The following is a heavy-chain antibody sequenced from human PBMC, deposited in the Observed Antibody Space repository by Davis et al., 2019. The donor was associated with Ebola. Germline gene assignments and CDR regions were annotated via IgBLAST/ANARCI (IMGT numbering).Heavy chain of an antibody. CDR3: AKMRGTGAAAGPKYFDY. CDR1: GFTFDDYA. CDR2: ISWNSGSI. J-gene: IGHJ4*02. D-gene: IGHD6-13*01. V-gene: IGHV3-9*01. Sequence: PGGSLRLSCAASGFTFDDYAMHWVRQAPGKGLEWVSGISWNSGSIGYADSVKGRFTISRDNAKNSLYLQMNSLRAEDTALYYCAKMRGTGAAAGPKYFDYWGQGTLVTVSS.